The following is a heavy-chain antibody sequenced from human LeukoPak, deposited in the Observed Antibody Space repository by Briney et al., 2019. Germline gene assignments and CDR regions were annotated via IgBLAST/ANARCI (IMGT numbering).Heavy chain of an antibody. J-gene: IGHJ4*02. CDR1: GGSISSYY. CDR3: ARLPLRSHFDY. Sequence: SETLSLTCTVSGGSISSYYWSWIRQPPGKGLEWIGYIYYSGTTNYNPSLKSRVTISVDTSKNQFSLKLSSVTAADTAVYYCARLPLRSHFDYWGQGTLVTVSS. V-gene: IGHV4-59*08. CDR2: IYYSGTT.